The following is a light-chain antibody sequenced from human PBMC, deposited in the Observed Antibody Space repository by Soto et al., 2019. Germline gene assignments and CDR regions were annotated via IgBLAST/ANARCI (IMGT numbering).Light chain of an antibody. V-gene: IGKV3D-15*01. CDR1: QSVSSN. CDR2: GAS. J-gene: IGKJ4*01. CDR3: QQYNSWPPLT. Sequence: EIVMTQSPATLSVSPGERATLSCRASQSVSSNLAWYQQKPGQAPRLLIYGASTRATGIPARFSGSGAGKEFTLTLSSLQSEDFAVYYCQQYNSWPPLTFGGGTKVEIK.